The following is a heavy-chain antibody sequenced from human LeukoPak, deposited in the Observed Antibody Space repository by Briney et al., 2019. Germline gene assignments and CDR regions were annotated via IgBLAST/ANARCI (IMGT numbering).Heavy chain of an antibody. CDR1: GFTFSNYG. J-gene: IGHJ6*03. Sequence: PGGSLRLSCAASGFTFSNYGMHWVRRAPGKGLEWVAFIRYDGSNKYYADSVKGRFTISRDNSKNTLYLQMNSLRAEDTAVYYCAKSAIYGSGSFYYMDVWGKGTTVTVSS. CDR2: IRYDGSNK. D-gene: IGHD3-10*01. V-gene: IGHV3-30*02. CDR3: AKSAIYGSGSFYYMDV.